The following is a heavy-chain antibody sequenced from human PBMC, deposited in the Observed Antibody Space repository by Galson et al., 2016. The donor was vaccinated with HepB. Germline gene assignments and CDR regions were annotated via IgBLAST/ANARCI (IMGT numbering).Heavy chain of an antibody. Sequence: SETLSLTCTVSGGSISSSSYYWDWIRQPPGKGLEWIGSIFYTGSTYYNPSLQRRVTISVDTSKKQFSLKMSSVTAADTAVYYCARLVKHPSVAMYDYWGQGTLVTVSS. J-gene: IGHJ4*02. CDR1: GGSISSSSYY. CDR3: ARLVKHPSVAMYDY. D-gene: IGHD2-15*01. V-gene: IGHV4-39*01. CDR2: IFYTGST.